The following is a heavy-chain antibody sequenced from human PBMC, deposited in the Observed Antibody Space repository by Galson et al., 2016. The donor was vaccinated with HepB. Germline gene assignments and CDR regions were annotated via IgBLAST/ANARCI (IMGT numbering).Heavy chain of an antibody. Sequence: SVKVSCKASGYTFTTYGISWVRQAPGQGLEWMGWIYTYNGHTDYAQTLQGRVTMTTDTATSTAYMELRSLRSDDTAVYYWARGGSGSYYRYYFEYWGQGTLVTVSS. V-gene: IGHV1-18*01. CDR3: ARGGSGSYYRYYFEY. CDR1: GYTFTTYG. J-gene: IGHJ4*02. CDR2: IYTYNGHT. D-gene: IGHD3-10*01.